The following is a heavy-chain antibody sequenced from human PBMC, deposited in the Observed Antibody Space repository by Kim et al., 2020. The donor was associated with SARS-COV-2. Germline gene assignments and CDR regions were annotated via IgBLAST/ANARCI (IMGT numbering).Heavy chain of an antibody. V-gene: IGHV3-7*01. J-gene: IGHJ6*03. D-gene: IGHD3-22*01. CDR2: IKQDGSEK. CDR1: GFTFSSYW. Sequence: GGSLRLSCAASGFTFSSYWMSWVRQAPGKGLEWVANIKQDGSEKYYVDSVKGRFTISRDNAKNSLYLQMNSLRAEDTAVYYCARLYYYDSSGYYYYYYYYMDVWGKGTTVTVSS. CDR3: ARLYYYDSSGYYYYYYYYMDV.